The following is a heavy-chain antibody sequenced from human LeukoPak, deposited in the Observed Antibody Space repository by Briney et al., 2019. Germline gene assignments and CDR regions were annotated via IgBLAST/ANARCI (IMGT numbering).Heavy chain of an antibody. J-gene: IGHJ4*02. Sequence: PGGSLRLSCAASGFAVSSNYMNWVRQAPGKGLEWVSVIYSDGRTYYADSVKGRFTISRDISKNTLFLEMTSLRAEDTAVYYFAKVKGWYGEGYFDYWGQGTLVTVSS. CDR3: AKVKGWYGEGYFDY. CDR2: IYSDGRT. D-gene: IGHD3-10*01. CDR1: GFAVSSNY. V-gene: IGHV3-53*01.